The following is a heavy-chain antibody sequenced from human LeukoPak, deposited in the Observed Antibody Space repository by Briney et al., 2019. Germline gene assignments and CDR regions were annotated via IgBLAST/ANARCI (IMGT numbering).Heavy chain of an antibody. D-gene: IGHD6-19*01. J-gene: IGHJ5*02. V-gene: IGHV3-23*01. Sequence: GGSLRLSCAASGFTFSSYGMSWVRQAPGKGLEWVSGISGNSGTTYYADSVKGRFTISRDNSKNTLYLQMNSLRAEDTAIYYCATDGSGWSRSSWGQGTLVTVSS. CDR1: GFTFSSYG. CDR3: ATDGSGWSRSS. CDR2: ISGNSGTT.